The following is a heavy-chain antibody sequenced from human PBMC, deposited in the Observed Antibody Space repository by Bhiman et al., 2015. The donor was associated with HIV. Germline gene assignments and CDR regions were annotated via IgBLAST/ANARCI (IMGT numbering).Heavy chain of an antibody. CDR3: ARAARELGDWYFDL. Sequence: QLVESGGGLVQPGGSLRLSCVASGFNFRDYYMSWIRQTPGKGLEWVSYISNTGSTIYYSDSVKGRFTISRDNAKKSLYLQMNSLRAEDTAVYYCARAARELGDWYFDLWGRGTLVTVSS. CDR2: ISNTGSTI. D-gene: IGHD6-6*01. J-gene: IGHJ2*01. CDR1: GFNFRDYY. V-gene: IGHV3-11*04.